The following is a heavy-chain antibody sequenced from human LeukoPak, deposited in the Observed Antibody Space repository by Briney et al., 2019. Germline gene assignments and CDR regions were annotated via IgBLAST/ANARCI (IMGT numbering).Heavy chain of an antibody. Sequence: LAGGSLRLSCAASGFTFSSFGMTWVRQAPGKGLEWVSAISASGDHTYYADSVKGRFTISRDNSKNTLSLQMNSLRAEDTAVYFCAKDRTGTTGRDWLDPWGQGTLVTVSS. CDR2: ISASGDHT. CDR3: AKDRTGTTGRDWLDP. CDR1: GFTFSSFG. J-gene: IGHJ5*02. V-gene: IGHV3-23*01. D-gene: IGHD1-1*01.